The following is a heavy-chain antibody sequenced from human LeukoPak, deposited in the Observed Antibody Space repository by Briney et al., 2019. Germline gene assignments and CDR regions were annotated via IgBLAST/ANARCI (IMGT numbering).Heavy chain of an antibody. CDR2: MNPNSGNT. CDR3: ARGAPGGYCSGGSCPYFDY. D-gene: IGHD2-15*01. Sequence: GASVKVSCKASGYTFTSYDINWVRQATGQGLEWMGWMNPNSGNTGYAQKFQGRVTMTRNTSISTAYMELSSLRSEDTAVYYCARGAPGGYCSGGSCPYFDYWGQGTLVTVFS. J-gene: IGHJ4*02. V-gene: IGHV1-8*01. CDR1: GYTFTSYD.